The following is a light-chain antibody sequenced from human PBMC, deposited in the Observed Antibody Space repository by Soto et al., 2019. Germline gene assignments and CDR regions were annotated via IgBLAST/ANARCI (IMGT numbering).Light chain of an antibody. J-gene: IGKJ1*01. V-gene: IGKV1D-16*01. CDR1: QGVSKW. CDR2: GAS. Sequence: IQLTQSPSSLSASVLARVTITFRASQGVSKWLSWYQHKAGKAPISLTHGASSLQSGVPPRFRGSGSGTDFTLAISSLQPEDSETYYCLQDINYPWTFGQGTKVDIK. CDR3: LQDINYPWT.